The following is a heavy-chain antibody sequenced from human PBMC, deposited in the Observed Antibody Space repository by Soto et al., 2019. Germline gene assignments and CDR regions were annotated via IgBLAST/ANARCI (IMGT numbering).Heavy chain of an antibody. V-gene: IGHV1-8*01. Sequence: ASVKVSCKASGYTFTSYDINWVRQATGQGLEWMGWMSPNSGNTGYAQKFQGRVTMTRNTSISTAYMELSSLRSEDTAVYYCAREAAGYYYYYYYMDVWGKGTTVTVSS. D-gene: IGHD6-13*01. CDR3: AREAAGYYYYYYYMDV. CDR2: MSPNSGNT. CDR1: GYTFTSYD. J-gene: IGHJ6*03.